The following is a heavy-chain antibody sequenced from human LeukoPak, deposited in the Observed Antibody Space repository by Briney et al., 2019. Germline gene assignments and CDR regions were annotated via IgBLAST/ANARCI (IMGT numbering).Heavy chain of an antibody. CDR3: ARGAVPYYYYYMDV. CDR1: GYTFTGYY. Sequence: ASVKVSCKAFGYTFTGYYMHWVRQAPGQGLEWMGWINPNSGGTNYAQKFQGRVTMTRDTSISTAYMELSRLRSDDTAVYYCARGAVPYYYYYMDVWGKGTTVTVSS. D-gene: IGHD6-19*01. J-gene: IGHJ6*03. CDR2: INPNSGGT. V-gene: IGHV1-2*02.